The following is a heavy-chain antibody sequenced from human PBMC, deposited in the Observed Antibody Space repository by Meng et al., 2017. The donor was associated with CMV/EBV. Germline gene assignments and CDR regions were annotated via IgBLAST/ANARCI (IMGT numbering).Heavy chain of an antibody. D-gene: IGHD6-6*01. J-gene: IGHJ4*02. Sequence: GESLKISCAASGFTFSSYAMHWVRQAPGKGLEWVAVISYDGRNKYYADSVKGRFTISRDNSKNTLYLQMNSLRAEDTAVYYCARDRRSRNIAARGPDYWGQGTLVTVSS. CDR1: GFTFSSYA. CDR3: ARDRRSRNIAARGPDY. CDR2: ISYDGRNK. V-gene: IGHV3-30*04.